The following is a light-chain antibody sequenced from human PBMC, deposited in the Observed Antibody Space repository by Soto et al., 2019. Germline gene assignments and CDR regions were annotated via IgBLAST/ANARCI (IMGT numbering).Light chain of an antibody. Sequence: QSALTQPASVSGSTGKSITISCTGTSSDVGAYNYVSWYQQHPGKAPKLMIYDVSNRPSGISDRFSVSKSGNTASLTISNLQADDEADYYCSSYTNSGTYVFWTGNKLTVL. CDR1: SSDVGAYNY. CDR2: DVS. V-gene: IGLV2-14*01. J-gene: IGLJ1*01. CDR3: SSYTNSGTYV.